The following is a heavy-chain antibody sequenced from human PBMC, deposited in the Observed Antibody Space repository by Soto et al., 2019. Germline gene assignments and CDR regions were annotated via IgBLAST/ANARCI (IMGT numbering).Heavy chain of an antibody. CDR2: ISYDGTNK. CDR1: EFSFSISP. V-gene: IGHV3-30-3*01. J-gene: IGHJ4*02. Sequence: PGVSLRLSCAASEFSFSISPMHWVRQAPRQGPEWVALISYDGTNKFYADSVKGRFTISRDNSKGTLYLQVDSLRPEDAAVYYCARDPKTSGGQHWAFNYFDSWGQGTLVTVSS. CDR3: ARDPKTSGGQHWAFNYFDS. D-gene: IGHD7-27*01.